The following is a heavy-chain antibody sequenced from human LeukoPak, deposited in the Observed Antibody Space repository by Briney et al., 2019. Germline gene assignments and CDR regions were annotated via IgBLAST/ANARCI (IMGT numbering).Heavy chain of an antibody. J-gene: IGHJ4*02. CDR2: ISYDGSNK. CDR1: GFTFITYA. D-gene: IGHD5-18*01. V-gene: IGHV3-30*04. Sequence: GGSLRLSCAASGFTFITYAMHWVRQAPGKGLEWVAVISYDGSNKYYADSVKGRFTISGDNSKNTLYLQMNSLRAEDTAVYYCARERGYSYGTLIDYWGQGTLVTVSS. CDR3: ARERGYSYGTLIDY.